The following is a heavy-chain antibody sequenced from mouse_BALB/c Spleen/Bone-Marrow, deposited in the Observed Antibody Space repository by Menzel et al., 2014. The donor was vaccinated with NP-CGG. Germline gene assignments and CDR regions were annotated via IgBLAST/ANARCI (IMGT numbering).Heavy chain of an antibody. CDR1: GYTFTSYT. J-gene: IGHJ3*01. D-gene: IGHD4-1*01. CDR2: INPSSGCT. CDR3: AREARTGAWFTY. V-gene: IGHV1-4*02. Sequence: QVQLQQSGAELARPGASVKMSCKASGYTFTSYTIQWVKQRPGQGLEWIGYINPSSGCTDYNQKFKDKTTLTADKSSNTAYMQLTSLTSEDSAVYSCAREARTGAWFTYWGQGTLVTVSA.